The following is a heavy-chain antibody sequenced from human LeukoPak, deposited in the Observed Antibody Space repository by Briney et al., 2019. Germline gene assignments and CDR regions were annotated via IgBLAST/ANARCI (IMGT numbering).Heavy chain of an antibody. CDR3: ARVYAPADIRDY. J-gene: IGHJ4*02. D-gene: IGHD5-12*01. Sequence: ASVKVSCKASGYTFTGYYMHWVRQAPGQGLEWMGWINPNSGGTNYAQKFQGRVTMTRDTSISTAYMELSRLRSDDTAVYYCARVYAPADIRDYWGQGTLVTVSS. CDR1: GYTFTGYY. V-gene: IGHV1-2*02. CDR2: INPNSGGT.